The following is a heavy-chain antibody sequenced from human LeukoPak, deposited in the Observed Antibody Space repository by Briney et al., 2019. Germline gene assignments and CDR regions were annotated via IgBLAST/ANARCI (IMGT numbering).Heavy chain of an antibody. CDR3: ARSSPDYDILTGYLLIGCFDP. J-gene: IGHJ5*02. Sequence: PSETLSLTCTVSGGSISSNNYFWGWIRQPPGKGLEWIGAISDSGSTYYNPSLKSRVTISVDTSKNQVSLKLSSVTAADTAVYYCARSSPDYDILTGYLLIGCFDPWGQGTLDTVSS. CDR2: ISDSGST. D-gene: IGHD3-9*01. V-gene: IGHV4-39*01. CDR1: GGSISSNNYF.